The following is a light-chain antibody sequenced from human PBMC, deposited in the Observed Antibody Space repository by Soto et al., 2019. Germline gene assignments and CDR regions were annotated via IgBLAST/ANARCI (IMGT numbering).Light chain of an antibody. J-gene: IGKJ1*01. CDR2: KAS. CDR1: QTIDSW. Sequence: DIQMTQSPSTLSASVGDRVTITCRASQTIDSWLAWYQQRPGKPPTLLIYKASTLASGVPSTFSGSGSGTEFTLTINILQPDDFATYYCQQYHIYSGTFGQGTKVDIK. CDR3: QQYHIYSGT. V-gene: IGKV1-5*03.